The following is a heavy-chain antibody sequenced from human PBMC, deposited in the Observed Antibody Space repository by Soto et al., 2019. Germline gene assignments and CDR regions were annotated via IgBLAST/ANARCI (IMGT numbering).Heavy chain of an antibody. Sequence: LSLTCTVSGGSISSGGYYWSWIRQHPGKGLEWIGYIYYSGSTYYNPSLKSRVTISVDTSKNQFSLKLSSVTAADTAVYYCAREIIAAAGLNWFDPWGQGTLVTVSS. CDR3: AREIIAAAGLNWFDP. J-gene: IGHJ5*02. V-gene: IGHV4-31*02. D-gene: IGHD6-13*01. CDR2: IYYSGST. CDR1: GGSISSGGYY.